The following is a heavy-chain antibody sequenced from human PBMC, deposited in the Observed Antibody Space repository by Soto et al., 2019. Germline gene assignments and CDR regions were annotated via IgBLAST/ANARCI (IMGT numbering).Heavy chain of an antibody. D-gene: IGHD6-13*01. J-gene: IGHJ5*02. CDR3: ASSHQGEQQLVPRWFDP. Sequence: SVKVSCKASGGTFSSYAISWVLQAPGQGLEWMGGIIPIFGTANYAQKFQGRVTITADESTSTAYMELSSLRSEDTAVYYCASSHQGEQQLVPRWFDPWGQGTLVTVSS. V-gene: IGHV1-69*13. CDR2: IIPIFGTA. CDR1: GGTFSSYA.